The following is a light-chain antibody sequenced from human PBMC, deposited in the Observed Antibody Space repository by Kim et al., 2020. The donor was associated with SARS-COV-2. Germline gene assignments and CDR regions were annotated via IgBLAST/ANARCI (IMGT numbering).Light chain of an antibody. CDR3: QQYNNWPLT. Sequence: VSAGERATLSCRASQSISSNFAWYQHKPGQAPRLLIHGASTRATDIPARFSGSGSGTEFTLTMSSLQSEDFAIYYCQQYNNWPLTFGGGTKVDIK. CDR2: GAS. J-gene: IGKJ4*01. V-gene: IGKV3-15*01. CDR1: QSISSN.